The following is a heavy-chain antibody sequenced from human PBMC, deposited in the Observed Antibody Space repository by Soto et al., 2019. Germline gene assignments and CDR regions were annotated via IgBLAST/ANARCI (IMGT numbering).Heavy chain of an antibody. J-gene: IGHJ6*02. V-gene: IGHV5-10-1*01. D-gene: IGHD2-2*01. Sequence: PGESLKISCKGSGHSFTSYWISWVRQMPGKGLEWMGRIDPSDSYTNYSPSFQGHVTISADKSISTAYLQWSSLKASDTAMYYCASGFRDIVVVPAAMGGMDVWGQGTTVTVSS. CDR3: ASGFRDIVVVPAAMGGMDV. CDR1: GHSFTSYW. CDR2: IDPSDSYT.